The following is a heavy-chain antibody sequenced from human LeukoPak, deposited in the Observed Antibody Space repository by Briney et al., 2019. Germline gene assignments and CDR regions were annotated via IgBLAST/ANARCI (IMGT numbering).Heavy chain of an antibody. Sequence: SETLSLTCTVSGGSISSYYWSWIRQPPGKGLEWFGYIYYSGTTNYNPSLKSRVTISVDTSKNQFSLTLSSVTGADTAVYYCARGVYIPAAQYGYWGRGTLVSVFS. CDR3: ARGVYIPAAQYGY. J-gene: IGHJ4*02. CDR1: GGSISSYY. V-gene: IGHV4-59*12. CDR2: IYYSGTT. D-gene: IGHD6-13*01.